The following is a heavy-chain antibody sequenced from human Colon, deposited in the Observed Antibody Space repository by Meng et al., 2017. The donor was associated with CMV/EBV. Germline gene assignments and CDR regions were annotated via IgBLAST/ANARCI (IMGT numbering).Heavy chain of an antibody. J-gene: IGHJ3*02. CDR1: GFTFSSYA. V-gene: IGHV3-30-3*01. CDR2: ISYDGSNK. Sequence: GGSLRLSCAASGFTFSSYAMHWVRQAPGKGLEWVAVISYDGSNKYYADSVKGRFTISRDNSKNTLYLQMNSLRAEDTAVYYCARDLQYYDFWSGYGAFDIWGQGTMVTVS. CDR3: ARDLQYYDFWSGYGAFDI. D-gene: IGHD3-3*01.